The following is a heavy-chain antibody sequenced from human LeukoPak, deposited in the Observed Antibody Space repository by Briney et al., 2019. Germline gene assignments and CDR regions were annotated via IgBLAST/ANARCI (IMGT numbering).Heavy chain of an antibody. CDR2: IYSGGST. V-gene: IGHV3-53*04. J-gene: IGHJ3*02. D-gene: IGHD5-12*01. Sequence: PGGSLRLSCAASGFTVSSNYMSWVRQASGKGLEWVSVIYSGGSTYYADSVKGRFTISRHNSKNTLYLQMNSLRAEDTAVYYCARDSGYDWWAFDNWGQGTMVTVSS. CDR3: ARDSGYDWWAFDN. CDR1: GFTVSSNY.